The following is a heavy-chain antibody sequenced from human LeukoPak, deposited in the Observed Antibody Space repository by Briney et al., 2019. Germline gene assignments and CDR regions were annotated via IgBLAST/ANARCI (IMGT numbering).Heavy chain of an antibody. CDR3: ARVALSGWYYFDY. V-gene: IGHV4-59*01. CDR1: GGSISSYY. J-gene: IGHJ4*02. Sequence: PSETLSLTCTVSGGSISSYYWSWFRQPPGKGLEWLGYIYYSGSTNYNPSPKSRVTISVDPSKNQFSLKLSSVTAADTAVDYCARVALSGWYYFDYWGQGTLVTVSS. CDR2: IYYSGST. D-gene: IGHD6-19*01.